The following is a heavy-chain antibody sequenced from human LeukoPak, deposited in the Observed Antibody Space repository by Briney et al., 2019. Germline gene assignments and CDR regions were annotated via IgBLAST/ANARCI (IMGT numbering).Heavy chain of an antibody. J-gene: IGHJ6*03. D-gene: IGHD3-10*01. CDR3: ARVYYGSGSLHYYYYYMDV. CDR1: GFTVTRNY. V-gene: IGHV3-53*01. Sequence: AGGSLRLSCAASGFTVTRNYMTWVRQAPGKGLEWVSVTYSGGRTYYEDSVKGRFTISRGNSKNTLYLQMNSLRAEDTAVYYCARVYYGSGSLHYYYYYMDVWGKGTTVTISS. CDR2: TYSGGRT.